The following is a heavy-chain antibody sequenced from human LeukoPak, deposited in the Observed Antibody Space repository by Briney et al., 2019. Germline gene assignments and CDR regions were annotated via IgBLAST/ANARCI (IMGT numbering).Heavy chain of an antibody. V-gene: IGHV4-4*09. CDR1: GASINTYY. D-gene: IGHD3-16*01. J-gene: IGHJ6*03. CDR3: ARGAPSLYYYYMDI. Sequence: SETLSLTCTVSGASINTYYWNWIRQPPGEGLEWIGYVYTSGSTNFNPALKSRVTISLDTSKNQSSLKLTSVTAADTAVYYCARGAPSLYYYYMDIWGKGTSVTVPS. CDR2: VYTSGST.